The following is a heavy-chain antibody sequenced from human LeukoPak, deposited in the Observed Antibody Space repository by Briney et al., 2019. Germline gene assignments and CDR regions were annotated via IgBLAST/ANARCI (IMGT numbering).Heavy chain of an antibody. Sequence: PGGSLRLSCAASGFTFSSYGMHWVRQAPGKGLEWVSYISSGSTTIHYADSVKGRFTISRDNAKKSLYLQMNSLRAEDTAVYFCAPDTALIYWGQGTLVTVSS. CDR3: APDTALIY. J-gene: IGHJ4*02. CDR2: ISSGSTTI. CDR1: GFTFSSYG. D-gene: IGHD5-18*01. V-gene: IGHV3-48*01.